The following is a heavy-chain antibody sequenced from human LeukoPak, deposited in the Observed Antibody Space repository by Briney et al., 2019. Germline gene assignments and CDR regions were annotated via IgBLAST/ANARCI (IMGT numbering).Heavy chain of an antibody. V-gene: IGHV3-7*01. Sequence: GGSLRLSCAASGFTFSSYWMSWVRQAPGKGLEWVANIKQGGSEKYYVDSVKGRFTISRDNAKNSLYLQMNSLRAEDTAVYYCARALQYYDFWSGYQTGYYGMDVWGQGTTVTVSS. CDR3: ARALQYYDFWSGYQTGYYGMDV. D-gene: IGHD3-3*01. CDR1: GFTFSSYW. J-gene: IGHJ6*02. CDR2: IKQGGSEK.